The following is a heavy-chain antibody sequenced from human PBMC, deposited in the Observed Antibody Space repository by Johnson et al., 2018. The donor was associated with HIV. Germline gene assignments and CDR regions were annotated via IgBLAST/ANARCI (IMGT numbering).Heavy chain of an antibody. CDR3: ARGMITMIEVDLRGGGFDI. D-gene: IGHD3-22*01. V-gene: IGHV3-30*04. CDR2: ISYDGSNK. Sequence: QVHLVESGGGVVQPGRSLRLSCAASGFIFSSYVMYWVRQAPGKGLEWVAVISYDGSNKYYADSVKGRFTISRDNSKNTLYLQMNSLRAEDTAVYYCARGMITMIEVDLRGGGFDIWGQGTLVTVSS. J-gene: IGHJ3*02. CDR1: GFIFSSYV.